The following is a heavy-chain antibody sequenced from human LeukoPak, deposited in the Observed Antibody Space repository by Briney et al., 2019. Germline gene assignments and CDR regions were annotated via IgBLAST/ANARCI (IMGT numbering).Heavy chain of an antibody. CDR2: ISASNGNT. CDR1: GYTFTSDG. D-gene: IGHD3-22*01. V-gene: IGHV1-18*01. Sequence: GASVKVSCKASGYTFTSDGISWVRQAPGQGLEWMGWISASNGNTNYAQKLQGRVTMTTDTSTSTAYMELRSLRSDDTAVYYCTRGYYDSSGYYGLTGAFDIWGQGTMVTVSS. CDR3: TRGYYDSSGYYGLTGAFDI. J-gene: IGHJ3*02.